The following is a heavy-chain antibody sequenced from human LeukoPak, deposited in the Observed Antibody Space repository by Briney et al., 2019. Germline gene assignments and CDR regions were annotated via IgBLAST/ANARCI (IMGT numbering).Heavy chain of an antibody. CDR2: IWYDGSNK. CDR1: GFTFSSYG. CDR3: AKGFLTGYLYYFDY. Sequence: PGTSLRLPCAASGFTFSSYGMHWVRQAPGKGLEWVAVIWYDGSNKFYADSVKGRFTISRDNSKNTLYLQMNSLTAEDTAVYYCAKGFLTGYLYYFDYWGQGTLVTVSS. D-gene: IGHD3-9*01. V-gene: IGHV3-33*06. J-gene: IGHJ4*02.